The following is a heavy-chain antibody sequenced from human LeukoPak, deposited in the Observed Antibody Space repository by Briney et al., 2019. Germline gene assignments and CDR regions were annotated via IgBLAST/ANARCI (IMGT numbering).Heavy chain of an antibody. Sequence: SETLSLTCTVSGGSISNYYWSWIRQPPGKELEWIGYIYYIGTTNYNPSLKSRVTISVDTSKNQFSLKLSSVTAADTAVYYCARVSWSPGTSYYYMDVWGKGTTVTVSS. CDR2: IYYIGTT. CDR3: ARVSWSPGTSYYYMDV. V-gene: IGHV4-59*01. D-gene: IGHD1-1*01. CDR1: GGSISNYY. J-gene: IGHJ6*03.